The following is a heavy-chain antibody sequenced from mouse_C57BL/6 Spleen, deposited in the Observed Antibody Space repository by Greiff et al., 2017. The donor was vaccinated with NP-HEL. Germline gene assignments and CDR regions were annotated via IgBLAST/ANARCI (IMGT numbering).Heavy chain of an antibody. CDR1: GYTFTSYG. V-gene: IGHV1-81*01. CDR3: ARLRVYDYDHPYAMDY. Sequence: QVQLQQSGAELARPGASVKLSCKASGYTFTSYGISWVKQRTGQGLEWIGEIYPRSGNTYYNEQFKGTATMTADNSSSPAYMELRSLTSEDSAVYFCARLRVYDYDHPYAMDYWGQGTSVTVSS. D-gene: IGHD2-4*01. J-gene: IGHJ4*01. CDR2: IYPRSGNT.